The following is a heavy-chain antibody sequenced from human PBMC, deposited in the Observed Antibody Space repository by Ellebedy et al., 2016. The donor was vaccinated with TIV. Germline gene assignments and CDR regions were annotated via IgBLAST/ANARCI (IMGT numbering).Heavy chain of an antibody. CDR3: ARDPVGVGPAFDI. CDR2: ISDSGGNT. V-gene: IGHV3-23*01. Sequence: GESLKISCVASGFTFSSYAMCWVRQAPGKGLEWVSTISDSGGNTYFPDSVKGRFTISRDNSRNTVYLQMDSLRAEDTAVYYCARDPVGVGPAFDIWGQGTMVTVSS. D-gene: IGHD4-23*01. J-gene: IGHJ3*02. CDR1: GFTFSSYA.